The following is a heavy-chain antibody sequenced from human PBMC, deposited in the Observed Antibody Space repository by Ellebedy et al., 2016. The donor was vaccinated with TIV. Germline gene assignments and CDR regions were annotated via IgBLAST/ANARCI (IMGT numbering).Heavy chain of an antibody. Sequence: GGSLRLSCAASGFTFSSYEMNWVRQAPGKGLEWVSYISSSGSTIYYADSVKGRFTISRDNAKNSLYLQMNSLRAEDTAVYYCVKDGPQQWLAWIFDYWGQGTLVTVSS. V-gene: IGHV3-48*03. CDR3: VKDGPQQWLAWIFDY. CDR1: GFTFSSYE. J-gene: IGHJ4*02. CDR2: ISSSGSTI. D-gene: IGHD6-19*01.